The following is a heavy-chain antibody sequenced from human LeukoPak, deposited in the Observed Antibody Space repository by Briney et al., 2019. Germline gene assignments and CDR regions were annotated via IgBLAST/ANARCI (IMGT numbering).Heavy chain of an antibody. Sequence: LTGWSLRLSCAGSGFTFDDYAIHWVRQAPGKGLERVSGISWDSGTIVYADSVKGRFTISSDNSKNSLYLQMNSLRAEDTAFYYCAKDRVAGIGYWFFDLRGRGTLVTVSS. D-gene: IGHD6-19*01. CDR3: AKDRVAGIGYWFFDL. V-gene: IGHV3-9*01. CDR2: ISWDSGTI. J-gene: IGHJ2*01. CDR1: GFTFDDYA.